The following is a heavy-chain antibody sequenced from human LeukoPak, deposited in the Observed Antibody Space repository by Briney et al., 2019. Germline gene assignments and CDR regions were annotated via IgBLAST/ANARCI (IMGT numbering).Heavy chain of an antibody. J-gene: IGHJ4*02. CDR1: GFTVSSNY. V-gene: IGHV3-53*01. Sequence: GGSLRLSCAASGFTVSSNYMSWVRQAPGKGLEWVSVIYSGGSTYYADSVKGRFTISRDNSKNTLYLQMNSLRAEDTAVYYCARVLVEWIQLWFGYWGQGTLVTVSS. CDR3: ARVLVEWIQLWFGY. D-gene: IGHD5-18*01. CDR2: IYSGGST.